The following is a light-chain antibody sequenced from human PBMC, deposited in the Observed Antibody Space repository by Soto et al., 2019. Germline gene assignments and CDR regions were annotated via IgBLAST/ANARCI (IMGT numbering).Light chain of an antibody. CDR3: SSYAGSSNV. CDR1: SSDVGGYNY. CDR2: EVN. V-gene: IGLV2-8*01. Sequence: QSALTQPPSASGSPGQSVAISYTGTSSDVGGYNYVSWYQQHPGKAPKLMIYEVNKRPSGVPDRFSGSKSGNTASLTVSGIQAEDEADYYCSSYAGSSNVFGTGTKLTV. J-gene: IGLJ1*01.